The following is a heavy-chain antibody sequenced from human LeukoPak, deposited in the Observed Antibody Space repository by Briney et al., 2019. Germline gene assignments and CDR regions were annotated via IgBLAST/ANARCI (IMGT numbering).Heavy chain of an antibody. Sequence: SLKVSCKASGGTFSTYSINWVRQAPGQGLEWMGRIIPILSQSNYAQKFQGTASITADEFTETAYMELSSLRSDDTAVYYCATGGAYRDAFDIWGQGTMVTVSS. CDR1: GGTFSTYS. D-gene: IGHD3-10*01. V-gene: IGHV1-69*11. J-gene: IGHJ3*02. CDR3: ATGGAYRDAFDI. CDR2: IIPILSQS.